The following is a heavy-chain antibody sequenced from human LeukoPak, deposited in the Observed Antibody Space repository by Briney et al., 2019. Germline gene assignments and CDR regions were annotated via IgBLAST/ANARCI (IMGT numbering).Heavy chain of an antibody. CDR3: ARPGERSRRDWNLDQ. Sequence: GESLKISCKASGYSFSNYWIGWVRQVPGKGLEWMGIVYPRDSDTRYSPSFQGQVTISADKSISTAYLQWSSLKASDTAVYYCARPGERSRRDWNLDQWGQGTLVTVSS. CDR2: VYPRDSDT. V-gene: IGHV5-51*01. CDR1: GYSFSNYW. D-gene: IGHD1-1*01. J-gene: IGHJ4*02.